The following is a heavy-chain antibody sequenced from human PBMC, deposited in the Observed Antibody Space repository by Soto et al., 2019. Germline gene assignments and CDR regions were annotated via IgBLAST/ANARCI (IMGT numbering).Heavy chain of an antibody. Sequence: QVQLVQSGAEVKKPGASVKVSCKASGYTFTSYAMHWVRQAPGQRLEWMGWINAGNGNTKYSQKFQGRVTITRDTPASTAYMELSSLSSEDTAVYYCASAYYRLGSATGWSEYFQHWGQGTLVTVS. J-gene: IGHJ1*01. D-gene: IGHD2-15*01. CDR2: INAGNGNT. V-gene: IGHV1-3*01. CDR1: GYTFTSYA. CDR3: ASAYYRLGSATGWSEYFQH.